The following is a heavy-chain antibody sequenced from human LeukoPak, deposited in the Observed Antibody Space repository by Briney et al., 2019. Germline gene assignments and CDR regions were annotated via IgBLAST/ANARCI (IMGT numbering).Heavy chain of an antibody. D-gene: IGHD3-22*01. CDR3: ARDSPNDSSGYYHDY. CDR1: GYTFTGYY. V-gene: IGHV1-69*05. CDR2: IIPIFGTA. J-gene: IGHJ4*02. Sequence: SVKLSCKASGYTFTGYYMHWVRQAPGQGLEWMGRIIPIFGTANYAQQFQGRVTITTDESTSTVYMELSSLRSEDTAVYYCARDSPNDSSGYYHDYWGQGTLVTVSS.